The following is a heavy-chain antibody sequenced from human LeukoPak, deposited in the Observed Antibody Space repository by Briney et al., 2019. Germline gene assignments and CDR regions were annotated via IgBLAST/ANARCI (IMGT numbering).Heavy chain of an antibody. Sequence: SEPLSLTCTVSGGSISSYYWSWIRQPPGKGLEWIRYIYYSGSTNYNPSLKSRVTISVDTSKNQFSLKLSSVTAADTAVYYCARDFASYDYYYGMDVWGQGTTVTVSS. V-gene: IGHV4-59*01. D-gene: IGHD5-12*01. J-gene: IGHJ6*02. CDR2: IYYSGST. CDR3: ARDFASYDYYYGMDV. CDR1: GGSISSYY.